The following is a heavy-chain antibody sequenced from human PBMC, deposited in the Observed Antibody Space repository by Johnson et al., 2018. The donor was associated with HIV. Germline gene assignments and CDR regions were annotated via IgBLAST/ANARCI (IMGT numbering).Heavy chain of an antibody. J-gene: IGHJ3*02. CDR2: IKQDGSEK. CDR3: SRAASQQQLKVPFDI. D-gene: IGHD6-13*01. Sequence: VQLVESGGGFVQPGGSLRLSCVASGFMFSDYWMTWVRQAPGKGLEWVANIKQDGSEKYYVDSVKGRFTISRDNAKNSLYLQMNSLRAEDTAVYFCSRAASQQQLKVPFDIWGQGTMVTVSS. CDR1: GFMFSDYW. V-gene: IGHV3-7*02.